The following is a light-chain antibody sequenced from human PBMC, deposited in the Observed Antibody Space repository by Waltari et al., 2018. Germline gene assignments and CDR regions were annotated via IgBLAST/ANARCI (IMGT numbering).Light chain of an antibody. J-gene: IGKJ5*01. CDR1: QSLLNNNGYTY. CDR2: LGS. V-gene: IGKV2-28*01. CDR3: MQTLQTPIT. Sequence: DIVLTQSPLSLPVTPGEPASISCRSSQSLLNNNGYTYLDWYLQKPGQSPQLLIFLGSSRVSGVPDRFRGSGSGTDFTLKIRGVAADDVGVYYCMQTLQTPITFGQGTRLEI.